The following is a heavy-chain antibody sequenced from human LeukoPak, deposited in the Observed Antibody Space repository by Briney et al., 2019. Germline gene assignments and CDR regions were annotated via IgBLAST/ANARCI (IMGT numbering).Heavy chain of an antibody. D-gene: IGHD2-2*01. CDR3: ARRQGCSSTSCPPDY. J-gene: IGHJ4*02. V-gene: IGHV5-51*01. CDR1: GYSFTTYW. Sequence: GESLKISCKGSGYSFTTYWIGWGRQMPGKGLELMGIIYPGDSDTRYTPSFQGQVTMSADKSINTAYLQWSSLKASDTAMYYCARRQGCSSTSCPPDYWGQGTLVTVSP. CDR2: IYPGDSDT.